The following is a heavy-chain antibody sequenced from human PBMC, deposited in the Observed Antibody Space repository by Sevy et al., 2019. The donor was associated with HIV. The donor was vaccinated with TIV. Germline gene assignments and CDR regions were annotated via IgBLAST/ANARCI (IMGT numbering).Heavy chain of an antibody. CDR2: VPYDGSKS. CDR3: ARDHNTGWCNWFDP. J-gene: IGHJ5*02. D-gene: IGHD3-9*01. Sequence: GGSLRLSCEVSGFNVNNYGMHWVRQAPGKGLEWVAMVPYDGSKSHYVDSVKGRFTIPRDYSENKLYLQMNNLRVEDTAVYYCARDHNTGWCNWFDPWGQGTLVTVSS. V-gene: IGHV3-30*02. CDR1: GFNVNNYG.